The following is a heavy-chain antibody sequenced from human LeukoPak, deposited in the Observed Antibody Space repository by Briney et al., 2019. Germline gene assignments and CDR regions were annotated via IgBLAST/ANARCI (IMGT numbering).Heavy chain of an antibody. J-gene: IGHJ4*02. CDR3: ARMYDRSGYYYPFDY. CDR2: IYYSGST. Sequence: SETLSLTCTVSGGSISSSSYYWGWIRQPPGKGLEWIGSIYYSGSTYYNPSLKSRVTISVDTSKNHFSLKVTSVTAADAAVYYCARMYDRSGYYYPFDYWGQGTLVTVSS. V-gene: IGHV4-39*07. CDR1: GGSISSSSYY. D-gene: IGHD3-22*01.